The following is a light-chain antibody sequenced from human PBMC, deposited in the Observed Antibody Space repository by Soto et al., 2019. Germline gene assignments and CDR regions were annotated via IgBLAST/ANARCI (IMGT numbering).Light chain of an antibody. J-gene: IGKJ4*02. CDR1: QSITRY. CDR3: QQSYSVPRT. Sequence: DFQMTQSPSSLSASVGDRVNITCRASQSITRYLNWYQQKPGKAPNLLIYATSNLQTAVPLRFSGSGFGTDFTLTINNLQPEDFATYYCQQSYSVPRTFGGGTKVDI. V-gene: IGKV1-39*01. CDR2: ATS.